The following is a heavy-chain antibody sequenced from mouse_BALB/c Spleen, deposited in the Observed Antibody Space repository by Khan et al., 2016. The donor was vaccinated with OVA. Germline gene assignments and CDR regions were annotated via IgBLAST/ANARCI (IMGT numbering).Heavy chain of an antibody. CDR1: GYAFSSYW. CDR2: IYPGDGNT. J-gene: IGHJ3*01. V-gene: IGHV1-80*01. D-gene: IGHD1-1*01. Sequence: QVQLQQSGAELVRPGSSVKISCKASGYAFSSYWMNWVKQRPGQGLEWIGQIYPGDGNTYYNGKFKGKATLTADKSSSTAYMQLTRLTSEDTAVXFCAREGYDVSRRGWFAYWGQGTLVTVSA. CDR3: AREGYDVSRRGWFAY.